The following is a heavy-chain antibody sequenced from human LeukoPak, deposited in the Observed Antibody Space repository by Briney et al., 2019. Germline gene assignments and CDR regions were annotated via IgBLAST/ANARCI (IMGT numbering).Heavy chain of an antibody. D-gene: IGHD3-22*01. CDR1: GYTFTSYG. CDR3: AREHYDSSGYYQSFDY. Sequence: ASVKVSCKASGYTFTSYGISWVRQAPGQGLEWMGWISAYNGNTNYAQKLQGRVTMTTDTSTSTAYMELRSLRSDDTAVYYCAREHYDSSGYYQSFDYWGQGTLVTVSS. V-gene: IGHV1-18*01. CDR2: ISAYNGNT. J-gene: IGHJ4*02.